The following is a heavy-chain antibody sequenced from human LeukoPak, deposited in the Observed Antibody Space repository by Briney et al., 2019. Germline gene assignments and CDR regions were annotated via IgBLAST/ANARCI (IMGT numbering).Heavy chain of an antibody. J-gene: IGHJ6*02. V-gene: IGHV1-69*13. Sequence: SVKVSCKASAGTFSSYAISWVRQAPGQGLEWMGGIIPIFGTANYAQKFQGRVTITADESTSTAYMELSSLRSEDTAVYYCASQNTAAGYYYYGMDVWGQGTTVTVSS. CDR3: ASQNTAAGYYYYGMDV. D-gene: IGHD5-18*01. CDR2: IIPIFGTA. CDR1: AGTFSSYA.